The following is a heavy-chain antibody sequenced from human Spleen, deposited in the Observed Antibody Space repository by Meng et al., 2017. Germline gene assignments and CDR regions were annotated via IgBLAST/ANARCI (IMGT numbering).Heavy chain of an antibody. D-gene: IGHD3-10*01. J-gene: IGHJ6*02. V-gene: IGHV7-4-1*02. CDR3: ARDEDMVRGVIHYGMDV. Sequence: QVQLVQAGAELKKPGASVKVSCKASGYTFTSYAMNWVRQAPGQGLEWMGWINTNTGNPTYAQGFTGRFVFSLDTSVSTAYLQISSLKAEDTAVYYCARDEDMVRGVIHYGMDVWGQGTTVTVSS. CDR1: GYTFTSYA. CDR2: INTNTGNP.